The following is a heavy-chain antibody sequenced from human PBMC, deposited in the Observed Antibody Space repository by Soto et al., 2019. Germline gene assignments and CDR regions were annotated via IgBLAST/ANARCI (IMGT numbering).Heavy chain of an antibody. V-gene: IGHV4-59*01. J-gene: IGHJ4*02. CDR2: IYYSGST. Sequence: SETLSLTCTVSGGSISSYYWSWIRQPPGKGLEWIGYIYYSGSTNYNPFLKSRVTISVDTSKNQFSLKLSSVTAADTAVYYCARGEGPTTVYFDYWGQGTLVTVSS. CDR3: ARGEGPTTVYFDY. CDR1: GGSISSYY. D-gene: IGHD1-26*01.